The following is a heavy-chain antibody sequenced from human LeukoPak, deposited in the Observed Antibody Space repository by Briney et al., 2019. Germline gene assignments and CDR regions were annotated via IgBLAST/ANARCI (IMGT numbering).Heavy chain of an antibody. CDR3: ASDNWCPES. CDR2: IWSDGSSQ. CDR1: GFSFSSYN. J-gene: IGHJ5*02. V-gene: IGHV3-33*03. Sequence: GGSLRLSCAASGFSFSSYNMHWIRRAPGKGLEWVAFIWSDGSSQNYADSVKGRFTISRDNSKNTLYLQISTLRVEDTAVYYCASDNWCPESWGQGTLVTVYS. D-gene: IGHD1-20*01.